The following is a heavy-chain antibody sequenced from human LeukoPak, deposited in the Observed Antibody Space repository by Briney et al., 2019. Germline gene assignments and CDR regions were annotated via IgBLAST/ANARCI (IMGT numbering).Heavy chain of an antibody. CDR2: INANNGGT. D-gene: IGHD5-18*01. J-gene: IGHJ4*02. CDR1: GYTFTYYY. V-gene: IGHV1-2*02. Sequence: ASVKVSCKASGYTFTYYYVHWVRQAPGQGLEWMGWINANNGGTNYAQTFQGRVTMTLDTSISTAYLELSRLTSDDTAVYFCARVRGGYNYDFDYWGQGTPVTVSS. CDR3: ARVRGGYNYDFDY.